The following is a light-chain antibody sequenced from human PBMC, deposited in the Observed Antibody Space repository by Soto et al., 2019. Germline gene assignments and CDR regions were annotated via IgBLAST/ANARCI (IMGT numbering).Light chain of an antibody. Sequence: DIQMTQSPSSVSASVGDRVTITCRASQGVGRWLAWYQQKPGKAPTHLISAASTLQRGVPSRFSGSGSGTDFTLTITSLQPEDFATYFCQQANSFPRTFGQGTRLEIK. CDR1: QGVGRW. J-gene: IGKJ2*01. CDR2: AAS. V-gene: IGKV1-12*01. CDR3: QQANSFPRT.